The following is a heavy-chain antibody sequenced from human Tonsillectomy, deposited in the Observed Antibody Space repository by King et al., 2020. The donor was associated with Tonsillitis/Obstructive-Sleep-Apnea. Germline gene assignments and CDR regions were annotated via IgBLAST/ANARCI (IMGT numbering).Heavy chain of an antibody. CDR2: ISGYNGNT. V-gene: IGHV1-18*01. Sequence: AQLVQSGAEVKVPGASVKVSCKASGYTFTNYGISWVRQAPGQGLEWMGWISGYNGNTHYTEKLQGRVTMTTETSTSTAYMELRSLRSDDTAVYYCARDRKTVTLFYRKGTEYYYRDGWGKGPTVTVSS. CDR1: GYTFTNYG. D-gene: IGHD3-3*01. J-gene: IGHJ6*03. CDR3: ARDRKTVTLFYRKGTEYYYRDG.